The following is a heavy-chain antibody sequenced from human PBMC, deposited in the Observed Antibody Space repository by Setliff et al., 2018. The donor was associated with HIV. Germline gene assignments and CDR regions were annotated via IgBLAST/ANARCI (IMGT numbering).Heavy chain of an antibody. V-gene: IGHV3-7*01. J-gene: IGHJ4*02. CDR1: GFTLRSYW. D-gene: IGHD5-12*01. CDR3: ARVVATSDY. CDR2: INEDGSEK. Sequence: GGPLRLSCAASGFTLRSYWLSWVRQAPGKGLEWVASINEDGSEKNYVDSVKGRFTISRDNAKNSLFLQVNSLRAEDTAVYYCARVVATSDYWGQGTLVTVSS.